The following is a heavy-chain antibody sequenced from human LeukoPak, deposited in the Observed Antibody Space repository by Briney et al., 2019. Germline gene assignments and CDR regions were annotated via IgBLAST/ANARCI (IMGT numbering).Heavy chain of an antibody. J-gene: IGHJ5*02. V-gene: IGHV4-34*01. Sequence: SETLSLTCAVYGGSFSGYYWSWIRQPPGKGLEWIGEINHSGSTNYNPSLKSRVTISVDTSKNQFSLKLSSVTAADTAVYYCARGRGELELLPRGQGTLVTVSS. D-gene: IGHD1-7*01. CDR2: INHSGST. CDR1: GGSFSGYY. CDR3: ARGRGELELLP.